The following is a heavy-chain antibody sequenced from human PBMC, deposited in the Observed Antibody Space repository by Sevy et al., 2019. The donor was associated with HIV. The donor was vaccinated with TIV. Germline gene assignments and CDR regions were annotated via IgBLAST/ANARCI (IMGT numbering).Heavy chain of an antibody. CDR1: GYTFTSYG. Sequence: ASVKVSCKASGYTFTSYGISWVRQAPGQGLEWMGWISAYNGNTNYAQKLQGRVTMTTDTSTSTAYMGLRSLRSDDTAVYYCARDSGDDSSGYSVYYYYGMDVWGQGTTVTVSS. D-gene: IGHD3-22*01. CDR2: ISAYNGNT. CDR3: ARDSGDDSSGYSVYYYYGMDV. V-gene: IGHV1-18*01. J-gene: IGHJ6*02.